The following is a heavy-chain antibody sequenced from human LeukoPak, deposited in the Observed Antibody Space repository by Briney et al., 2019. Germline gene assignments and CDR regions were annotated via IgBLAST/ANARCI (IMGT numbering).Heavy chain of an antibody. CDR3: ARGRDGYPYNF. D-gene: IGHD5-24*01. J-gene: IGHJ4*02. V-gene: IGHV3-21*01. Sequence: GGSLRLSCAASGFTFSGYAMNWVRQAPGKGLEWVSSVSTTGSDTYYADSVKGRFTISRDSSKNSVYLQMNSLRPEDTAIYYCARGRDGYPYNFWGQGTLVTVSS. CDR1: GFTFSGYA. CDR2: VSTTGSDT.